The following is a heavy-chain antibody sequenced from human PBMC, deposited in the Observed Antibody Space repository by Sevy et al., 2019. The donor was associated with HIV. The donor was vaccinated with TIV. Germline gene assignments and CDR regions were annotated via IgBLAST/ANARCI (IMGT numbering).Heavy chain of an antibody. CDR3: AILGVDCVSTNCYGMRSLSFGF. D-gene: IGHD2-2*01. Sequence: GGSLRLSCAASGFTFSSFAMHWVRQAPGKGLEWVAVISYDGSSKYYPDSVKGRFTISRDNAKNTLYLQMNRLRPEDTAVYFCAILGVDCVSTNCYGMRSLSFGFWGQGTLVTVS. CDR2: ISYDGSSK. V-gene: IGHV3-30-3*01. J-gene: IGHJ4*02. CDR1: GFTFSSFA.